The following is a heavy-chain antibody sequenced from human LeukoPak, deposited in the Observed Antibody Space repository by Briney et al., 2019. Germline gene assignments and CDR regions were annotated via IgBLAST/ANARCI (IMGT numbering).Heavy chain of an antibody. J-gene: IGHJ5*02. Sequence: SETLSLTCTVSGGSISSYYWSWIRQPPGKGLEWIGYIYTSGSTNYNPSLKSRVTISVDTSKNQLSLKLSSVTAADTAVYYCARIAVAGQRWFDPWGQGTLVTVSS. D-gene: IGHD6-19*01. CDR2: IYTSGST. CDR1: GGSISSYY. V-gene: IGHV4-4*09. CDR3: ARIAVAGQRWFDP.